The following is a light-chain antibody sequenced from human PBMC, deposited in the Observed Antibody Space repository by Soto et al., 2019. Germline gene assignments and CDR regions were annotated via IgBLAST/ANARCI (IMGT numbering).Light chain of an antibody. V-gene: IGKV1-39*01. J-gene: IGKJ1*01. CDR1: QTINNN. Sequence: DTQLTASPSSLSASVGDRVTITCQASQTINNNLNWYQQKPGEAPKLLIYGASTLQSGVPSRLSGSGSGTDFTLTINSLQPEDSATYYCQQTYNTPLTFGQGTKVDIK. CDR3: QQTYNTPLT. CDR2: GAS.